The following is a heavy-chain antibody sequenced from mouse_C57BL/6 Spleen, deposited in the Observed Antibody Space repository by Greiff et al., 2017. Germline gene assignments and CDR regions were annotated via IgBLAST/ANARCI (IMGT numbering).Heavy chain of an antibody. CDR1: GYTFTDYE. J-gene: IGHJ1*03. CDR2: IDPETGGT. CDR3: TRSTDYDRYFDV. V-gene: IGHV1-15*01. D-gene: IGHD2-4*01. Sequence: VKLQQSGAELVRPGASVTLSCKASGYTFTDYEMHWVKQTPVHGLEWIGAIDPETGGTAYNQKFKGKAILTADKSSSTAYMELRSLTSEDSAVYYCTRSTDYDRYFDVWGTGTTVTVSS.